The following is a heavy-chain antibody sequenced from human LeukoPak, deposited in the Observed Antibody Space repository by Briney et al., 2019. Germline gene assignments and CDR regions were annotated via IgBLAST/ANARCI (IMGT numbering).Heavy chain of an antibody. V-gene: IGHV3-30*01. CDR1: GFTFSSYA. J-gene: IGHJ4*02. Sequence: PGRSLRLSCAASGFTFSSYAMHWVRQAPGKGLEWVAVISYDGSNKYYADSVKGRFTISRDNSKNMLYLQMNSLRAEDTAVYYCARDQGDGYNTNNPIDYWGQGTLVTVSS. D-gene: IGHD5-24*01. CDR3: ARDQGDGYNTNNPIDY. CDR2: ISYDGSNK.